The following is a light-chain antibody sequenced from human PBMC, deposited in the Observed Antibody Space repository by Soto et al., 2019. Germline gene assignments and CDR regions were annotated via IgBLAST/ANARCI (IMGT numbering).Light chain of an antibody. CDR3: SSYTVINTAV. CDR1: TSDVGAYHY. CDR2: EVD. Sequence: QSALTQPASVSGSPGQSVSISCTGSTSDVGAYHYVAWYQHKPGKAPRLLIYEVDHRPSGISPRFSGSKSGNTASLTISGLQTDDEADYYCSSYTVINTAVFGGGTKLTVL. J-gene: IGLJ3*02. V-gene: IGLV2-14*01.